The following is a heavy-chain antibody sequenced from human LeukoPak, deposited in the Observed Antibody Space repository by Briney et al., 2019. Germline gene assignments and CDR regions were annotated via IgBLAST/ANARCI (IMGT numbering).Heavy chain of an antibody. D-gene: IGHD3-9*01. J-gene: IGHJ6*02. Sequence: SETLSLTCTVSGGSISSGDYYWSWIRQPPGKGLEWIGYIYYSGSTYYNPSLKSRVTITVDTSKNQFSLKLSSVTAADTAVQYCARDSGYYDILTAQRMDVWGQGTTVTVSS. CDR1: GGSISSGDYY. CDR3: ARDSGYYDILTAQRMDV. CDR2: IYYSGST. V-gene: IGHV4-30-4*01.